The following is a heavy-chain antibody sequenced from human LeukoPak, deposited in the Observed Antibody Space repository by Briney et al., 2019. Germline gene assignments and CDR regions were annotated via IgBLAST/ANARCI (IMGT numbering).Heavy chain of an antibody. CDR1: GFTVSDNY. J-gene: IGHJ5*02. D-gene: IGHD6-13*01. CDR3: ARDAPQVPAAGVLAS. CDR2: MYSGGDT. V-gene: IGHV3-53*01. Sequence: GGSLRLSCAASGFTVSDNYMSWVRQAPGKGLEWVSVMYSGGDTYYANSVKGRFTFSRDISKNTLYLQMNDLRTEDTATYYCARDAPQVPAAGVLASWGQGTLVIVSS.